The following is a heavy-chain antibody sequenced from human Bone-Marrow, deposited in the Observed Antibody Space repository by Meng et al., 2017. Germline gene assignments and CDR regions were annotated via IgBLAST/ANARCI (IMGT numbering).Heavy chain of an antibody. V-gene: IGHV4-34*01. CDR1: GGSFSGYY. J-gene: IGHJ5*02. CDR3: ARNDYGEVGMYNWFDP. CDR2: INHSGST. Sequence: SETLSLTCAVYGGSFSGYYWSWIRQPPGKGLEWIGEINHSGSTNYNPSLKSRVTISVDTSKNQFSLQLNSVTPEDTAVYYCARNDYGEVGMYNWFDPWGQGTLVTVSS. D-gene: IGHD4-17*01.